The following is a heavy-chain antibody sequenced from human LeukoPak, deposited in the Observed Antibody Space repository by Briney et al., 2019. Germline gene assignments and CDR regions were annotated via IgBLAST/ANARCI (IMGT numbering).Heavy chain of an antibody. Sequence: GGSLRLSCAASGFTFSDYYMSWIRQAPGKGLEWVSYISSSGSTIYYADSVKGRFTISRDNAKNSLYLQMNSLRAEDTAVYYCARDRVYYYDSSGYYAFDIWGQGTIVTVSS. CDR2: ISSSGSTI. CDR1: GFTFSDYY. V-gene: IGHV3-11*01. D-gene: IGHD3-22*01. J-gene: IGHJ3*02. CDR3: ARDRVYYYDSSGYYAFDI.